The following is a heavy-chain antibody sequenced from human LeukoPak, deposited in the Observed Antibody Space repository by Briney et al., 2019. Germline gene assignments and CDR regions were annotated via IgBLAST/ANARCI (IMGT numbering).Heavy chain of an antibody. D-gene: IGHD6-13*01. V-gene: IGHV3-15*01. CDR3: ARDPSLSSSWHKYFDY. J-gene: IGHJ4*02. CDR2: IKSKTDGGTT. CDR1: GFTFSNAW. Sequence: PGGSLRLSCAAFGFTFSNAWMSWVRQAPGKGLEWVGRIKSKTDGGTTDYAAPVKGRFTISRDDSKNTLYLQMNSLRAEDTAVYYCARDPSLSSSWHKYFDYWGQGTLVTVSS.